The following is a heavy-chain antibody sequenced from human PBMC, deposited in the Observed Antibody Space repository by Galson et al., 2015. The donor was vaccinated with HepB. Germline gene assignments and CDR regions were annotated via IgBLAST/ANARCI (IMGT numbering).Heavy chain of an antibody. D-gene: IGHD3-10*01. CDR3: ARDIGPLTMTRGYLAS. Sequence: SLRLSCAGSGFNFGDHAMHWARQVPGKGLEWVSAISWNSGGVGYADSVRGRFTISRDNARNSVSLQMNSLRVEDTALYYCARDIGPLTMTRGYLASWGQGTLVTITS. J-gene: IGHJ1*01. V-gene: IGHV3-9*01. CDR2: ISWNSGGV. CDR1: GFNFGDHA.